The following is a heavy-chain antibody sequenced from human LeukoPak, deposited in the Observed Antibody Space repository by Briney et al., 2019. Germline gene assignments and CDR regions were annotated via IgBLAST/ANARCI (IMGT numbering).Heavy chain of an antibody. CDR1: GGSISNYY. CDR2: IYDSGST. CDR3: ARGGSYLGHCDY. D-gene: IGHD1-26*01. J-gene: IGHJ4*02. V-gene: IGHV4-59*01. Sequence: SEILSLTCTVSGGSISNYYWSWIRQPPGKGLEWIGYIYDSGSTNYNPSLKSRVTISVDTSKNKFSLKLSSVTAADTAVYYCARGGSYLGHCDYWGQGSLVTVSS.